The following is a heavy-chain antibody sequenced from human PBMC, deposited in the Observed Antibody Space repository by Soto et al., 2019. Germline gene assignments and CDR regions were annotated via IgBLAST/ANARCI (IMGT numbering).Heavy chain of an antibody. CDR2: IYWSGDE. D-gene: IGHD3-16*01. V-gene: IGHV2-5*01. J-gene: IGHJ2*01. CDR1: GFSLTTSGVG. Sequence: QSTLKESGPTLVNPTQTLTLTCSFSGFSLTTSGVGVGWIRQPPGKALEWLAHIYWSGDEHYRPSLKSRLSITKDTSKNQVVLTMTNMDPVDTATYYCAHTLSSADYVSWYFDLWGRGTLVTVSS. CDR3: AHTLSSADYVSWYFDL.